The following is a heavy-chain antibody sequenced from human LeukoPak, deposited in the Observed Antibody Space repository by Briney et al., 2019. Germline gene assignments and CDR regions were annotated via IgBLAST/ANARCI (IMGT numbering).Heavy chain of an antibody. Sequence: ASVKVSCMASGGTFSSYAISWVRQAPGQGLEWMGGIIPIFGTANYAQKFQGRVTITADESTSTAYMELRSLRSDDTAVYYCARDGWLRLGDDAFDIWGQGTMVTVSS. CDR1: GGTFSSYA. V-gene: IGHV1-69*13. D-gene: IGHD5-12*01. J-gene: IGHJ3*02. CDR3: ARDGWLRLGDDAFDI. CDR2: IIPIFGTA.